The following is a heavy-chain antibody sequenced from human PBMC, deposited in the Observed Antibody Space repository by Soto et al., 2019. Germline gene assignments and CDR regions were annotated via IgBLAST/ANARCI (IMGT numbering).Heavy chain of an antibody. V-gene: IGHV1-69*13. CDR3: ASPITIFGVVTPPYGMDV. D-gene: IGHD3-3*01. J-gene: IGHJ6*02. Sequence: SVKVSCKASGGTFSSYAISWVRQAPGQGLEWMGGIIPIFGTANYAQKSQGRVTITADESTSTAYMELSSLRSEDTAVYYCASPITIFGVVTPPYGMDVWGQGTTVTAP. CDR2: IIPIFGTA. CDR1: GGTFSSYA.